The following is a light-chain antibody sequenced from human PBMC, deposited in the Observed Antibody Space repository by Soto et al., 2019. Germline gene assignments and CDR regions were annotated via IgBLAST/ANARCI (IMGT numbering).Light chain of an antibody. CDR3: QQRTSWPT. CDR2: DVS. Sequence: EIVLTQSPATLSLSPGDRPTLSCRASQSVTSSLAWFQQKPGQAPRLLIYDVSRRATAIPARFSGSGSGTDFTLTISSLEPEDFAVYYCQQRTSWPTFGGGTKVEIK. J-gene: IGKJ4*01. V-gene: IGKV3-11*01. CDR1: QSVTSS.